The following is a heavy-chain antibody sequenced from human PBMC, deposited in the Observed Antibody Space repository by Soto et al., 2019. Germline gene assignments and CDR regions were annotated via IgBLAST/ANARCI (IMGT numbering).Heavy chain of an antibody. J-gene: IGHJ4*02. D-gene: IGHD3-9*01. V-gene: IGHV4-39*01. CDR1: GDYIESDNYY. CDR2: IYYRGNT. CDR3: ARLEGLATISYYFDY. Sequence: PSETLSLTCSVSGDYIESDNYYWGWIRQPPGKGLEWIGSIYYRGNTYYNPSLKTRVTISLDKSKSQFSLKLNSVTAADSAVHFCARLEGLATISYYFDYWGQGTLVTVSS.